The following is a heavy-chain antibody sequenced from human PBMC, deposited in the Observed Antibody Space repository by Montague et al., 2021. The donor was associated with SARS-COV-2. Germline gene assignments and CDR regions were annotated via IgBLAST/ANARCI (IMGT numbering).Heavy chain of an antibody. CDR3: ARMTGTTAFDY. Sequence: PALVKPTQTLTQPCTSSGFSLSTSGMCVSWIRQPPGKALEWLARIEWDDDKYYSTSLKTRLTISKDTSKNQVVLTMTNMDPVDTATYYSARMTGTTAFDYWGQGTLVTVSS. D-gene: IGHD1-1*01. CDR2: IEWDDDK. V-gene: IGHV2-70*11. J-gene: IGHJ4*02. CDR1: GFSLSTSGMC.